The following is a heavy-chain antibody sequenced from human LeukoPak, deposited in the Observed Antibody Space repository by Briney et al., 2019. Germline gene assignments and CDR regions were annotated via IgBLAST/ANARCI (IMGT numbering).Heavy chain of an antibody. J-gene: IGHJ6*03. D-gene: IGHD3-9*01. CDR3: ARESGYFDWLLSHYYYYYYMDV. CDR2: ISSSSSYI. V-gene: IGHV3-21*01. Sequence: GGSLRLSCAASGFTFSSYSMNWVRQAPGKGLEWVSSISSSSSYIYYADSVKGRFTISRDNAKNSLYLQMNSLRAEDTAVYYCARESGYFDWLLSHYYYYYYMDVWGKGTTVTISS. CDR1: GFTFSSYS.